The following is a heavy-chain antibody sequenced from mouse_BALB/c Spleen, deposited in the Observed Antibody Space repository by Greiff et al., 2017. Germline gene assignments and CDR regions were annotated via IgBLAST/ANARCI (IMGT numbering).Heavy chain of an antibody. D-gene: IGHD4-1*01. CDR3: ARGNWALDY. J-gene: IGHJ2*01. Sequence: EVQLVESGGGLVKPGGSLKLSCAASGFTFSSYAMSWVRQSPEKRLEWVAEISSGGSYTYYPDTVTGRFTISRDNAKNTLYLEMSSLRSEDTAMYYCARGNWALDYWGQGTTLTVSS. CDR2: ISSGGSYT. CDR1: GFTFSSYA. V-gene: IGHV5-9-4*01.